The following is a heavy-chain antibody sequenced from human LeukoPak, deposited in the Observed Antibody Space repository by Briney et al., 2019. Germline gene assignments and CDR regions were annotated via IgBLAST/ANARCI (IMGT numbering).Heavy chain of an antibody. CDR3: ARVLYGGRKTMVRGVSLLGY. D-gene: IGHD3-10*01. CDR2: MNPNSGNT. Sequence: GSVKLSCKASGYTFTSYDINWVRQATGQGLEWMGWMNPNSGNTGYAQTFQGRVTMTRNTSISTAYMELSMLRSEATAGYDLARVLYGGRKTMVRGVSLLGYWGQGTLVTVSS. V-gene: IGHV1-8*01. CDR1: GYTFTSYD. J-gene: IGHJ4*02.